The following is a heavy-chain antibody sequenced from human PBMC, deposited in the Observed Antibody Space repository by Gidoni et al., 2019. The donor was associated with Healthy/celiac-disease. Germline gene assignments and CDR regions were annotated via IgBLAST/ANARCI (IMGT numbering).Heavy chain of an antibody. V-gene: IGHV4-4*07. J-gene: IGHJ6*02. Sequence: QVLLQVSVPGLVKPSETLSLTCTVSGRSISRYSWSWIRQPAGKGLEWIVRIYTSGSTNYNPSLKSRVTMSVDTSKNQFSLKLSSVTAADTAVYYCARGIRGGLWSGYYSHYGMDVWGQGTTVTVSS. CDR3: ARGIRGGLWSGYYSHYGMDV. D-gene: IGHD3-3*01. CDR1: GRSISRYS. CDR2: IYTSGST.